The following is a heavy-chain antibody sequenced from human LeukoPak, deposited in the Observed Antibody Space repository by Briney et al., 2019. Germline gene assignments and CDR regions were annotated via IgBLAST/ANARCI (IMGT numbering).Heavy chain of an antibody. D-gene: IGHD3-10*01. J-gene: IGHJ4*02. V-gene: IGHV3-7*01. Sequence: INQDGSEKYYVDSVKGRFTISRDNAKNSLYLQMNSLRAEDTAVYYCARAGGETKDPFDYWGQGTLVTVSS. CDR2: INQDGSEK. CDR3: ARAGGETKDPFDY.